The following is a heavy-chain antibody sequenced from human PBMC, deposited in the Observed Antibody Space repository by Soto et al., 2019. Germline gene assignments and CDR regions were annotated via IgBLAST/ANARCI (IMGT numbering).Heavy chain of an antibody. CDR3: AKGGRQWLVTSDFNY. CDR2: VSHDGRNT. CDR1: GFTFSDYA. D-gene: IGHD6-19*01. J-gene: IGHJ4*02. Sequence: VQLVESGGGVVQPGRSLRLSCAASGFTFSDYAMHWVRQAPGKGLEWVAVVSHDGRNTHYADSVKGRFTISRDSSKKTVSLEMTSLRAEDTAGYYCAKGGRQWLVTSDFNYWGQGALVTVSS. V-gene: IGHV3-30*18.